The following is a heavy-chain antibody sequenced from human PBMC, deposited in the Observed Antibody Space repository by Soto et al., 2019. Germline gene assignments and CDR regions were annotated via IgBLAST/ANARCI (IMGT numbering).Heavy chain of an antibody. CDR3: AILEKYYDFWSGYRGDAFDI. V-gene: IGHV1-8*01. D-gene: IGHD3-3*01. CDR2: MNPNSGNT. J-gene: IGHJ3*02. CDR1: GYTFTSYD. Sequence: ASVKVSCKASGYTFTSYDINWVRQATGQGLEWMGWMNPNSGNTGYAQKFQGRVTMTRNTSISTAYMELSSLRSEDTAVYYCAILEKYYDFWSGYRGDAFDIWGQGTMVTVSS.